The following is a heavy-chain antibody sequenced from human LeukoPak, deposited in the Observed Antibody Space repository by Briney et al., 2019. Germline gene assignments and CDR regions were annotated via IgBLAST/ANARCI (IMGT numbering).Heavy chain of an antibody. CDR2: ISAYNGNT. J-gene: IGHJ4*02. V-gene: IGHV1-18*01. CDR1: GYTFTSYG. D-gene: IGHD3-10*01. CDR3: VREGPITMVRGVIVPYFDY. Sequence: ASVKVSCKASGYTFTSYGISWVRQAPGQGLEWMGWISAYNGNTNYAQKLQGRVTRTTDTSTSTAYMELRSLRSYDTAVYYCVREGPITMVRGVIVPYFDYWGQGTLVTVSS.